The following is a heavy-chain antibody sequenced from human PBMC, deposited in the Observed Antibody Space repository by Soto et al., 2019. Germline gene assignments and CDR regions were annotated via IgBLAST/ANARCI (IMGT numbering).Heavy chain of an antibody. CDR2: INAGNGNT. D-gene: IGHD3-3*01. CDR1: GYTFTTYA. J-gene: IGHJ4*02. V-gene: IGHV1-3*01. Sequence: QVQLVQSGAEVKKPGASVKVSCKASGYTFTTYAMHWVRQAPGQRLEWMGWINAGNGNTKYSQQFQGRVTITRDTSAITAYMELSSLRSEDTAVYYCARDYDFWSVYWGLDYWGQGALVTVSS. CDR3: ARDYDFWSVYWGLDY.